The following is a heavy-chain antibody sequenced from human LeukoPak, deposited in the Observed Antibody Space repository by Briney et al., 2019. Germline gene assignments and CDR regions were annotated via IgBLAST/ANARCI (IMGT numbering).Heavy chain of an antibody. CDR1: GYTFTSYD. CDR2: MNPNSGNT. CDR3: ARKAVMRFLEWLPSYYYYGMDV. J-gene: IGHJ6*02. D-gene: IGHD3-3*01. V-gene: IGHV1-8*01. Sequence: ASVKVSCKASGYTFTSYDINWVRQATGQGLECMGWMNPNSGNTGYAQKFQGRVTMTRNTSISTAYMELSSLRSEDTAVYYCARKAVMRFLEWLPSYYYYGMDVWGQGTTVTVSS.